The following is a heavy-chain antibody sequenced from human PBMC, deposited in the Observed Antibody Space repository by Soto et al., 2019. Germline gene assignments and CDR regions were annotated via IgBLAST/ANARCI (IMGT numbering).Heavy chain of an antibody. CDR2: ISTYNGDT. CDR3: ARQGSWPYYYYGLDV. V-gene: IGHV1-18*01. J-gene: IGHJ6*02. Sequence: QVQLVQSGPEVRKPGASVKVSCEASGYTFTTSGISWVRQVPGQGLEWMGWISTYNGDTNSAQNFQGRVLMTADTSTGTAYMEWMSLKSDDTDVYYCARQGSWPYYYYGLDVWGQGTTVTVSS. D-gene: IGHD1-26*01. CDR1: GYTFTTSG.